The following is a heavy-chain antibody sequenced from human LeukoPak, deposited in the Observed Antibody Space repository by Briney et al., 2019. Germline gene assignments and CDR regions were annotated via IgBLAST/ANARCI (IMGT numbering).Heavy chain of an antibody. CDR1: GGSIGSITYY. CDR2: IYYSGST. D-gene: IGHD1-7*01. Sequence: SETLSLTCSASGGSIGSITYYWAWIRQPPGKGLEWIGSIYYSGSTYYNPSLKSRVTISVDTSKNQFSLKLSSVTDADTAVYYCARTHNWNYVRDWGQGTLVTVSS. V-gene: IGHV4-39*07. J-gene: IGHJ4*02. CDR3: ARTHNWNYVRD.